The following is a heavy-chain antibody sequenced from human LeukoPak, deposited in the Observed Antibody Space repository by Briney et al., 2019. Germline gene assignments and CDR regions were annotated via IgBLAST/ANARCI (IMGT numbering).Heavy chain of an antibody. Sequence: GGSLRLSCAASGFTFSSYSMNWVRQAPGKGLEWVSSISSSSSYIYYADSVKGRFTISRDNAKNSLYLQMNSLRAEDTAVYYCARDLGYCSSTSCRPYYFDYWGQGTLVTVSS. J-gene: IGHJ4*02. CDR3: ARDLGYCSSTSCRPYYFDY. V-gene: IGHV3-21*01. CDR2: ISSSSSYI. D-gene: IGHD2-2*01. CDR1: GFTFSSYS.